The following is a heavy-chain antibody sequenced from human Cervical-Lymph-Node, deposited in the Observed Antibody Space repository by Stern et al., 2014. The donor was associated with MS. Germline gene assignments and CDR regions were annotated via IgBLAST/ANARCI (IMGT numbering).Heavy chain of an antibody. D-gene: IGHD3-10*01. J-gene: IGHJ4*02. CDR1: GFTFSNYG. V-gene: IGHV3-33*01. CDR2: IWYDESYK. Sequence: VQLVESGGAVVQPGRSLRLSCEASGFTFSNYGMHWVRQAPGKGLEWVALIWYDESYKEYADSVKGRFTISRDDSQNTLFLQMSSLRTEDTAMYYCARDQDYGSGHFDYWGKGTLVSVSA. CDR3: ARDQDYGSGHFDY.